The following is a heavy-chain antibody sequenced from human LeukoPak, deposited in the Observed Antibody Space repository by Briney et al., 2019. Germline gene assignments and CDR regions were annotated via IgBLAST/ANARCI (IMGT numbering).Heavy chain of an antibody. J-gene: IGHJ3*02. D-gene: IGHD2-21*02. CDR1: GYSFTSYW. V-gene: IGHV5-51*01. Sequence: GESLKISCKGSGYSFTSYWIGWVRQMPGKGLEWMGIIYPGDSDTRYSPSFQGQVTISADKSISTAYLQWSSLKASDTAMYYYALKTRGVVVTGRDAFDIWGQGTMVTVSS. CDR3: ALKTRGVVVTGRDAFDI. CDR2: IYPGDSDT.